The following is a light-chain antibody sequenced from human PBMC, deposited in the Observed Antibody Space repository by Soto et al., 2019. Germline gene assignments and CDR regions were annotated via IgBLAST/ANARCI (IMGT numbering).Light chain of an antibody. J-gene: IGLJ1*01. V-gene: IGLV2-14*01. CDR2: EVS. CDR3: SSYTSSSTYV. CDR1: SSDVGGYNY. Sequence: QPVLTQPASVSGSPGQSITIFCTGTSSDVGGYNYVSWYQQHPGKAPKLMIYEVSNRPSGVSNRFSGSKSGNTASLTISGLQAEDESDYYCSSYTSSSTYVFGTGTKLTVL.